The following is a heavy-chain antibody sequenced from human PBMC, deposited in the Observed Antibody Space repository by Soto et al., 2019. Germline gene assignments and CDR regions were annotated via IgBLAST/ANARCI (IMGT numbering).Heavy chain of an antibody. CDR3: AKDIGNSGWYFTSFDY. CDR2: ISWNSANI. D-gene: IGHD6-19*01. J-gene: IGHJ4*02. CDR1: GFTFDDYA. V-gene: IGHV3-9*01. Sequence: EVQLVESGGGLVQPGRSLRLSCAASGFTFDDYAMHWVRQAPGKGLERVSGISWNSANIDYADSVKGRSTISRDNAKNSLYLQMNSLRAEDTALYYCAKDIGNSGWYFTSFDYWGQGTLVTVSS.